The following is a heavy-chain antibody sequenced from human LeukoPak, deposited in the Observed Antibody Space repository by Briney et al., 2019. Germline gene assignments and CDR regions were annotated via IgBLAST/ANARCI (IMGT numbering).Heavy chain of an antibody. J-gene: IGHJ4*02. D-gene: IGHD1-26*01. CDR2: ISSSSSYI. CDR1: GCTFSSYS. V-gene: IGHV3-21*01. CDR3: ARDVQWELFDFDY. Sequence: GGSLRLSCAASGCTFSSYSMNWVRQAPGKGLEWVSSISSSSSYIYYADSVKGRFTISRDNAKNSLYLQMNSLRAEDTAVYYCARDVQWELFDFDYWGQGTLVTVSS.